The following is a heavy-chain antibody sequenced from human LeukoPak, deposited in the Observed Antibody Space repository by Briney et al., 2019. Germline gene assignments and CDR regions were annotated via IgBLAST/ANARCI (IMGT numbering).Heavy chain of an antibody. CDR1: GFTFSNYG. CDR3: ARYVWGSYRRFDP. D-gene: IGHD3-16*02. Sequence: TGRSLRLSCAASGFTFSNYGMHWVRQAPGKGLEWVAVIWNDGTNIYHADSVKGRFTISRDNSKSTLYLQMNNLRAEDTAVYYCARYVWGSYRRFDPWGQGTLVTVSS. J-gene: IGHJ5*02. CDR2: IWNDGTNI. V-gene: IGHV3-33*01.